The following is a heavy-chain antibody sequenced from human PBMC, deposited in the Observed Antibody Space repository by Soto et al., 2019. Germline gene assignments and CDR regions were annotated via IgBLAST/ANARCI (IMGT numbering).Heavy chain of an antibody. Sequence: SETLSLTCAVFGGSVNSGNYYWSWIRQPPGKGLEWIGEMSHSGGTHFNPSLKSRVTISVDTSKNQFSLKMSSVTAADTALYNCARVERGTASTVVDAFDIWGPGTMVTVSS. CDR3: ARVERGTASTVVDAFDI. J-gene: IGHJ3*02. CDR2: MSHSGGT. V-gene: IGHV4-61*01. D-gene: IGHD2-21*02. CDR1: GGSVNSGNYY.